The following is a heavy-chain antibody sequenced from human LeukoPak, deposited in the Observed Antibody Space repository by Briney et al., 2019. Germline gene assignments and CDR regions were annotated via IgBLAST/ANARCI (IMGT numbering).Heavy chain of an antibody. CDR2: ISSSSSYI. D-gene: IGHD6-13*01. V-gene: IGHV3-21*01. Sequence: GGSLRLSCAASGFTFSSYSMNWVRQAPGKGLEWVSSISSSSSYIYYADSVKGRFTISRDNAKNSLYLQMNSLRAEDTAVYYCAREGKWLSSSWPYYFDYWGQGTLVTVSS. CDR3: AREGKWLSSSWPYYFDY. J-gene: IGHJ4*02. CDR1: GFTFSSYS.